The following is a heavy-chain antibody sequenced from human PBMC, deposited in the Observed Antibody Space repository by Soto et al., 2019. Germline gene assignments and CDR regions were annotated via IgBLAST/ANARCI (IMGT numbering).Heavy chain of an antibody. CDR1: GFTFTSSA. Sequence: QMQLVQSGPEVKKPGTSVKVSCKASGFTFTSSAVQWVRQARGQRLEWIGWIVVGSGNTNYAQKFQERVTITRXXXTXXAYMQLSSLRSEDTAVYYCAAVPYYYDSSAYYFDYWGQGTLVTVSS. D-gene: IGHD3-22*01. J-gene: IGHJ4*02. CDR3: AAVPYYYDSSAYYFDY. V-gene: IGHV1-58*01. CDR2: IVVGSGNT.